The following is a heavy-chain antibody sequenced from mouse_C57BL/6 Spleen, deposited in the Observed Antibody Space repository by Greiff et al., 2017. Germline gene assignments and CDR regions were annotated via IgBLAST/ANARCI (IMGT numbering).Heavy chain of an antibody. D-gene: IGHD2-1*01. CDR1: GYTFTSYW. J-gene: IGHJ4*01. Sequence: VQLLQPGAELVKPGASVKLSCKASGYTFTSYWMHWVKQRPGQGLEWIGMIHPNSGSTNYNEKFKSKATLTVDKSSSTAYMQLSSLTSEDSAVYYCATGNYDAMGCWGKGTSVTVST. CDR3: ATGNYDAMGC. V-gene: IGHV1-64*01. CDR2: IHPNSGST.